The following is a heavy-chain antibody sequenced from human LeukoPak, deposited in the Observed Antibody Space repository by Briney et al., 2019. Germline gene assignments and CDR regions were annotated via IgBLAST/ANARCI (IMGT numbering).Heavy chain of an antibody. J-gene: IGHJ1*01. CDR1: GFTFSNYW. D-gene: IGHD3-22*01. Sequence: GGSLRLSCAAAGFTFSNYWMHWVRQAPGKGLVWVSRIKSDGRTNYADSVKGRFTISRDNARNTVSLQMNSLRAEDTGVYYCARAPSEIGGYYPEYFRHWGQGTLVTVSS. CDR3: ARAPSEIGGYYPEYFRH. CDR2: IKSDGRT. V-gene: IGHV3-74*01.